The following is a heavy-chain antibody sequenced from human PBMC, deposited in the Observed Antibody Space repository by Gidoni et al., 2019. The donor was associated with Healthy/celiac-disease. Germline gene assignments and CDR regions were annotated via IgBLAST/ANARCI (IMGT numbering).Heavy chain of an antibody. D-gene: IGHD3-22*01. CDR1: GFTFSSYG. J-gene: IGHJ4*02. Sequence: QVQLVESGGGVVQPGRSLRLSCAASGFTFSSYGMHWVRQAPGKGLAWVAVISYDGSNKYYADSVKGRFTISRDNSKNTLYLQMNSLRAEDTAVYYCAKAEDYYDSSGYYRYWGQGTLVTVSS. CDR3: AKAEDYYDSSGYYRY. CDR2: ISYDGSNK. V-gene: IGHV3-30*18.